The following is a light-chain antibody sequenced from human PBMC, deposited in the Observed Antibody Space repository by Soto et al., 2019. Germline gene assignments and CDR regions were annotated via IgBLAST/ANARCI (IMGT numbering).Light chain of an antibody. J-gene: IGLJ3*02. CDR1: SGDVGHYNY. V-gene: IGLV2-14*01. CDR3: TSYTTGRIWV. Sequence: QSVLTQPASVSGSPGQSITISCTGSSGDVGHYNYVSWYQQHPGKAPKLIIYEVTNPPSGVSNPFSGSKSGNTASLIISGLQAEDEADYYCTSYTTGRIWVFGGGTKVTVL. CDR2: EVT.